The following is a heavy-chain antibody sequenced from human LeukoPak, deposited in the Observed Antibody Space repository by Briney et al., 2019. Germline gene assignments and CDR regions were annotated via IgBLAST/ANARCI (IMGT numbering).Heavy chain of an antibody. J-gene: IGHJ4*02. V-gene: IGHV3-74*03. Sequence: GGSLRLSCAASGFTFSSDWMHWVRQAPGEGLVWVSRINRAGSSTTYADSVKGRFTVSRDNAKNTLYLQMNSLRAEDTAVYYCARALGRYSDYWGQGTLVTVSS. CDR1: GFTFSSDW. CDR3: ARALGRYSDY. CDR2: INRAGSST. D-gene: IGHD1-26*01.